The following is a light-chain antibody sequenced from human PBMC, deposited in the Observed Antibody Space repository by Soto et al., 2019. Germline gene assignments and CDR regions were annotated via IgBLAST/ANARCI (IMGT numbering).Light chain of an antibody. CDR3: QQYNNWLWT. J-gene: IGKJ1*01. Sequence: EIGLTQSPATLSVSPEERATLSCRASQSVSSNLAWYQQKPGQAPRLLIYGASTRATGIPARFSGSGSGTEFTLTISSLQSEDFAVYYCQQYNNWLWTFGQGTKVEIK. CDR1: QSVSSN. V-gene: IGKV3-15*01. CDR2: GAS.